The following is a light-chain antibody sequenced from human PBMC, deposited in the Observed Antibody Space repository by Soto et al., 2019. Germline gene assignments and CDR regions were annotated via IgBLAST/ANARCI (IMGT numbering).Light chain of an antibody. CDR2: EGS. CDR1: SSDVGSYNL. CDR3: CSYAGSSTSWV. Sequence: QSALTQPASVSGSPGQSITISCTGTSSDVGSYNLVSWYRQHPGKAPKLMIYEGSKRPSGVSNRFSGSKSGNTASLTISGLQAEDEADYYCCSYAGSSTSWVFGGGTKVTVL. V-gene: IGLV2-23*01. J-gene: IGLJ3*02.